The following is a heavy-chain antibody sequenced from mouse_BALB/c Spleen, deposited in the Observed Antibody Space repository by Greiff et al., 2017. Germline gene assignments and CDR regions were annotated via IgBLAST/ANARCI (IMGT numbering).Heavy chain of an antibody. D-gene: IGHD1-1*01. CDR1: GFSLTSYG. J-gene: IGHJ1*01. V-gene: IGHV2-9*02. CDR2: IWAGGST. CDR3: ARERGTTALGHFDV. Sequence: VQLVESGPGLVAPSQSLSITCTVSGFSLTSYGVHWVRQPPGKGLEWLGVIWAGGSTNYNSALMSRLSISKDNSKSQVFLKMNSLQTDDTAMYYCARERGTTALGHFDVWGAGTTVTVSS.